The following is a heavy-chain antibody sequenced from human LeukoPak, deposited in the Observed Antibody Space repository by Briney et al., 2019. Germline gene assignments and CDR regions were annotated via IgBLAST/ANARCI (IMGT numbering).Heavy chain of an antibody. V-gene: IGHV3-23*01. CDR1: GFTFSSSA. CDR2: ISGSGSTT. J-gene: IGHJ4*01. Sequence: GAPLRLSCAASGFTFSSSAMIWVRQAPGKGLEWVSSISGSGSTTYYEDSVKGRFTISRDNSNNTLYLQMNSPRAEDTAVYYCARDRGGGYSYNSHPSDHWGQGTLVTVSS. D-gene: IGHD5-18*01. CDR3: ARDRGGGYSYNSHPSDH.